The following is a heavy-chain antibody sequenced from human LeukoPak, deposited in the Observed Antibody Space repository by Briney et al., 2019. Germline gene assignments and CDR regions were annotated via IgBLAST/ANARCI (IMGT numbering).Heavy chain of an antibody. D-gene: IGHD6-13*01. CDR3: ARVLIAAAGPWFDP. Sequence: PSETLSLTCTVSGDSISSSRSYWGWIRQPPGKGLEWIGSIYYSGSTYYNPSLKSRVTISVDTSKNQFSLKLSSVTAADTAVYYCARVLIAAAGPWFDPWGQGTLVTVSS. J-gene: IGHJ5*02. CDR2: IYYSGST. V-gene: IGHV4-39*07. CDR1: GDSISSSRSY.